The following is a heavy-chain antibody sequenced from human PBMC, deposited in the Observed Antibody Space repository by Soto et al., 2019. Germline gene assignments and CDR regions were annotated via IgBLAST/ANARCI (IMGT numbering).Heavy chain of an antibody. CDR2: IRSKSDGGTT. J-gene: IGHJ4*02. CDR3: TTVSLWSFYLDS. V-gene: IGHV3-15*01. CDR1: GLIFNKAW. D-gene: IGHD2-8*02. Sequence: EVQLAESGGGSIKPGGSLRLSCAASGLIFNKAWMNWVRQAPGKGLEWLGRIRSKSDGGTTDYAAPAKDRISISRDDSKNTVYLQMNSLTTEDTAMYYCTTVSLWSFYLDSWGQGTPVTVSS.